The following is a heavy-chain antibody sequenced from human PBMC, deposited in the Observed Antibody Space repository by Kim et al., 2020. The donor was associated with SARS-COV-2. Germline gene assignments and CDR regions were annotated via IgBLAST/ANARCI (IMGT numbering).Heavy chain of an antibody. V-gene: IGHV4-39*01. CDR3: ARHRAYYDILTGYYIDY. J-gene: IGHJ4*02. CDR2: IYYSGST. D-gene: IGHD3-9*01. Sequence: SETLSLTCTVSGGSISSSSYYWGWIRQPPGKGLEWIGSIYYSGSTYYNPSLKSRVTISVDTSKNQFSLKLSSVTAADTAVYYCARHRAYYDILTGYYIDYWGQGTLVTVSS. CDR1: GGSISSSSYY.